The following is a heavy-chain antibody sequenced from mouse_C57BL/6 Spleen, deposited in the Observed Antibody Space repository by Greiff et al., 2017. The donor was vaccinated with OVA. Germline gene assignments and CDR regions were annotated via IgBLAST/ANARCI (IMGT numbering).Heavy chain of an antibody. CDR2: IHPNSGST. Sequence: VQLQQPGAELVKPGASVKLSCKASGYTFTSYWMHWVKQRPGQGLEWIGMIHPNSGSTNYNEKFKSKATLTVDKSSSTAYMQLSSLTSEDSAVYYCASETAQATWFAYLGQGTLVTVSA. CDR3: ASETAQATWFAY. V-gene: IGHV1-64*01. CDR1: GYTFTSYW. D-gene: IGHD3-2*02. J-gene: IGHJ3*01.